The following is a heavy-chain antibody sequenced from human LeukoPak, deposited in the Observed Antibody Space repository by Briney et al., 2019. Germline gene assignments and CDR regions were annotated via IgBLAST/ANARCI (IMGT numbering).Heavy chain of an antibody. V-gene: IGHV3-53*01. CDR1: GFTVTSSY. CDR2: IYSGGDT. D-gene: IGHD3/OR15-3a*01. J-gene: IGHJ1*01. CDR3: ARVLDAKYFQH. Sequence: GGSLRLSCSASGFTVTSSYMSWVRQAPGKGLEWVSLIYSGGDTYYADSVKGRFTISRDNSKNTLYLQMNTLRAKDTALYFCARVLDAKYFQHWGQGTLLTVSS.